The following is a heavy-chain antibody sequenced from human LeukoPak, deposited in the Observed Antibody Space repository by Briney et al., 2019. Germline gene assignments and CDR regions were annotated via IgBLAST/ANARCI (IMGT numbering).Heavy chain of an antibody. Sequence: ASVKVSCKVSGYTLTELSMHWVRPAPGKGLEWMGGFDPEDGETIYAQKFQGRVTMTEDTSTDTAYMELSSLRSEDTAVYYCATGNKYYYDSSGYYNNWFDPWGQGTLVTVSS. D-gene: IGHD3-22*01. CDR3: ATGNKYYYDSSGYYNNWFDP. J-gene: IGHJ5*02. V-gene: IGHV1-24*01. CDR1: GYTLTELS. CDR2: FDPEDGET.